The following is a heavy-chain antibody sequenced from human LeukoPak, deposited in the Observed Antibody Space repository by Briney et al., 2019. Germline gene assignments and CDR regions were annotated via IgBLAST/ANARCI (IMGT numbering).Heavy chain of an antibody. Sequence: SETLSLTCTVSGGSISSGDYYWSWIRQPPGKGLEWIGYIYYSGSTYYNPSLKSRVTISVDTSKNQFSLKLSSVTAADTAVYYCARVGYCSSTSCYAYAFDIWGQGTMVTVPS. V-gene: IGHV4-30-4*01. CDR3: ARVGYCSSTSCYAYAFDI. D-gene: IGHD2-2*01. CDR1: GGSISSGDYY. J-gene: IGHJ3*02. CDR2: IYYSGST.